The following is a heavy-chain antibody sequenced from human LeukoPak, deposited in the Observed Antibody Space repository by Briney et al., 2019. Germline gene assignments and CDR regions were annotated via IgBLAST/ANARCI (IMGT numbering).Heavy chain of an antibody. CDR1: GGSFSGYY. V-gene: IGHV4-34*01. CDR2: INHSGST. D-gene: IGHD3-10*01. Sequence: SETLSLTCAVYGGSFSGYYWSWIRQPPGKGLGWIGEINHSGSTNYNPSLKSRVTISVDTSKNQFSLKLSSVTAADTAVYYCARSWFGEYGTNGWFDPRGQGTLVTVSS. J-gene: IGHJ5*02. CDR3: ARSWFGEYGTNGWFDP.